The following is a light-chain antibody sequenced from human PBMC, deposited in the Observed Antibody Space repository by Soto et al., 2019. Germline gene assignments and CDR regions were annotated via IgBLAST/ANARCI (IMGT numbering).Light chain of an antibody. V-gene: IGKV3-20*01. CDR2: GAS. J-gene: IGKJ2*01. CDR1: QSVSSSY. CDR3: HQYGSSPQT. Sequence: EIVLTQSPGTLSLSPGERATLSCRASQSVSSSYLAWYQHKPGQAPRLLIYGASSRSTGIPDRFSCSGSGTAFTLTISRLEPADFAVYYCHQYGSSPQTFGQGTKLEIK.